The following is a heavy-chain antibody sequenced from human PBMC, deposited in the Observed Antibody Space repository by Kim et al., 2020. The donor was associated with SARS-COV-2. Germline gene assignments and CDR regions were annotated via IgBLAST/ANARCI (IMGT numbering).Heavy chain of an antibody. J-gene: IGHJ5*01. D-gene: IGHD3-10*01. V-gene: IGHV4-34*01. Sequence: SETLSLTCAVYGGSFSGYYWSWIRQPPGKGLEWIGEINHSGSTNYNPSLKSRVTTSVDTTKNQSSLKLSSVIAADTAAYYCARRGAFGWVGDPWCDYWG. CDR3: ARRGAFGWVGDPWCDY. CDR1: GGSFSGYY. CDR2: INHSGST.